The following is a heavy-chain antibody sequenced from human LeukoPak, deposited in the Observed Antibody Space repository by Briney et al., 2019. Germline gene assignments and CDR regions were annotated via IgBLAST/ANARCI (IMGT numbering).Heavy chain of an antibody. CDR2: INHSGST. Sequence: PSETLSLTCVLSRGSFIGSYWSWIRHPPGKGLEWIGEINHSGSTNYNPSLKSRVTISVDTSKNQFSLKLSSVTAADTAVYYCARGAAVAGSYWYFDLWGRGTLVTVSS. CDR3: ARGAAVAGSYWYFDL. D-gene: IGHD6-19*01. CDR1: RGSFIGSY. J-gene: IGHJ2*01. V-gene: IGHV4-34*01.